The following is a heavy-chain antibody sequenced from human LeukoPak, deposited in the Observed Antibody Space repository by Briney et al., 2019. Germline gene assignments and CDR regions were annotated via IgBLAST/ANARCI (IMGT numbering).Heavy chain of an antibody. CDR3: ARDLSDYYDSSGYPPRWFDP. V-gene: IGHV1-69*13. CDR1: GGTFSSYA. Sequence: ASVKVSCKASGGTFSSYAISWVRQAPGQGLEWMGGIIPIFGTANYAQKFQGRVTITADESTSTAYMELSSLRSEDTAVCYCARDLSDYYDSSGYPPRWFDPWGQGTLVTVSS. J-gene: IGHJ5*02. D-gene: IGHD3-22*01. CDR2: IIPIFGTA.